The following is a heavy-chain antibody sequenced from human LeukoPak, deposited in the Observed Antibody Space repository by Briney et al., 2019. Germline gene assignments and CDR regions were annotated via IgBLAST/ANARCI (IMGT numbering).Heavy chain of an antibody. CDR1: GGSISSGGYY. V-gene: IGHV4-30-2*01. D-gene: IGHD6-13*01. J-gene: IGHJ4*02. CDR3: ARIAAAGSPLIDY. Sequence: SQTLSLTCTVSGGSISSGGYYRSWIRPPPGKGLEWIGYIYHSGSTYYNPSLKSRVTISVDRSKNQFSPKLSSVTAADTAVYYCARIAAAGSPLIDYWGQGTLVTVSS. CDR2: IYHSGST.